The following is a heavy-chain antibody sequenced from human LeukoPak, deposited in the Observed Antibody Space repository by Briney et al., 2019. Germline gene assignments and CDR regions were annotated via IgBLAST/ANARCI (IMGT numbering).Heavy chain of an antibody. V-gene: IGHV4-59*01. D-gene: IGHD3-9*01. CDR3: ARAPTALSYHILTGAHFDY. J-gene: IGHJ4*02. Sequence: SETLSLTCTVSGGSISSYYWSWIRQPPGKGLEWIGYIYYTGSTNYNPSLKSRVTISVDTSKNQFSLKLSSVTAADTAVYYCARAPTALSYHILTGAHFDYWAPGTLVTVSS. CDR2: IYYTGST. CDR1: GGSISSYY.